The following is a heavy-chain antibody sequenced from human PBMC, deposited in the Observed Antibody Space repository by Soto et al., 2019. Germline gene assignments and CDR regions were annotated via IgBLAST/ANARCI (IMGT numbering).Heavy chain of an antibody. Sequence: QVQLVESGGGVVQPGRSLSLSCAASGFTFRNYVMHWVRQAPGKGLEWVAVISSDGSNKYYADYVKGRFTISRDKSKKTLYLQMNSLRIEDTAVYYCTKDRVTHRNYWGQGTLVTVSS. J-gene: IGHJ4*02. CDR2: ISSDGSNK. D-gene: IGHD2-21*02. CDR1: GFTFRNYV. CDR3: TKDRVTHRNY. V-gene: IGHV3-30*18.